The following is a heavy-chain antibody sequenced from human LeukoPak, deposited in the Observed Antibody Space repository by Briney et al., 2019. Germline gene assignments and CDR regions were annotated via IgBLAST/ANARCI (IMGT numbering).Heavy chain of an antibody. J-gene: IGHJ4*02. CDR1: GGSISSGDYY. V-gene: IGHV4-30-4*01. D-gene: IGHD5/OR15-5a*01. CDR3: ARDLGLRGFDY. CDR2: IYYSGST. Sequence: SETLSLTCTVSGGSISSGDYYWSWIRQPPGKGLDWIGYIYYSGSTYYYPSLKSRVSISVDTSKNQFSLKLSSVTAADTAVYYCARDLGLRGFDYWGQGTLVTVSS.